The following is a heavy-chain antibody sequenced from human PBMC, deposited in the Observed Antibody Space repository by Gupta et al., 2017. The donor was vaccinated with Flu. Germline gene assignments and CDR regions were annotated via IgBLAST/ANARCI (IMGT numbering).Heavy chain of an antibody. Sequence: QVQLVESGGGVVQPGRSLRISCAASGYTLGRNGMHWVRQTPGKGLEWVAIIYFDGSNDYYADSVKGRFTISRDNSKNTLYLQMNSLRAEDTAVYYCARWNLGYCSSTGCHGDALDLWGQGTMVTVSS. J-gene: IGHJ3*01. D-gene: IGHD2-2*01. CDR1: GYTLGRNG. V-gene: IGHV3-33*01. CDR3: ARWNLGYCSSTGCHGDALDL. CDR2: IYFDGSND.